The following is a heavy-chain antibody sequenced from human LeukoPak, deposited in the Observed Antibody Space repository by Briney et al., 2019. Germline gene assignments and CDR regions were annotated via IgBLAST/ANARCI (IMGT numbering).Heavy chain of an antibody. CDR1: GGSISSYH. CDR2: IYYSGST. Sequence: SETLSLTCTVSGGSISSYHWSWIRQPPGKGLEWIGYIYYSGSTNYNPSLKSRVTISVDTSKNQFSLKLSSVTAADTAVYYCARGLEMATISSWGQGTLVTVSS. CDR3: ARGLEMATISS. D-gene: IGHD5-24*01. J-gene: IGHJ4*02. V-gene: IGHV4-59*01.